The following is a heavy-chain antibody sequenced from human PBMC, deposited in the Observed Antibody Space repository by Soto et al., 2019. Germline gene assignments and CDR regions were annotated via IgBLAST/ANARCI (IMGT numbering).Heavy chain of an antibody. J-gene: IGHJ3*02. Sequence: QVQLVESGGGVVQPGRSLRLSCAASGFTFSSYGMHWVRQAPGKGLEWVAVISYDGSNKYYADSVKGRFTISRDNSKNTLYLQMNSLRAEDTAVYYCAKEARDGGNSADAFDIWGQGTMVTVSS. CDR2: ISYDGSNK. CDR3: AKEARDGGNSADAFDI. CDR1: GFTFSSYG. V-gene: IGHV3-30*18. D-gene: IGHD2-21*02.